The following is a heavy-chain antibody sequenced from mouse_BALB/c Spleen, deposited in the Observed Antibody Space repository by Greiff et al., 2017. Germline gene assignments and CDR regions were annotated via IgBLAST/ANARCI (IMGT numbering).Heavy chain of an antibody. Sequence: EVQLVESGGGLVKPGGSLKLSCAASGFTFSDYCMYWVRQTPEKRLEWVATISDGGSYTYYPDSVKGRFTISRDNAKNNLYLQMSSLKSEDTAMYYCARDRPRDGYSFSWFAYWGQGTLVTVSA. D-gene: IGHD2-3*01. CDR3: ARDRPRDGYSFSWFAY. J-gene: IGHJ3*01. V-gene: IGHV5-4*02. CDR2: ISDGGSYT. CDR1: GFTFSDYC.